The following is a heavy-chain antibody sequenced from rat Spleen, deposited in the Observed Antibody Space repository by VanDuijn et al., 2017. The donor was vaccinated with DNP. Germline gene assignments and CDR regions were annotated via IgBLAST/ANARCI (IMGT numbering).Heavy chain of an antibody. Sequence: EVKLVESGGGLVQPGRSLKLSCAASGFTLSHYNMTWVRQAPKKGLEWVATISYDGSSTYYRDSVKGRFTISRDNAKSTLYLQMDSLRSEDTATYYCARPDYWGQGVMVTVSS. CDR1: GFTLSHYN. J-gene: IGHJ2*01. CDR2: ISYDGSST. CDR3: ARPDY. V-gene: IGHV5-7*01.